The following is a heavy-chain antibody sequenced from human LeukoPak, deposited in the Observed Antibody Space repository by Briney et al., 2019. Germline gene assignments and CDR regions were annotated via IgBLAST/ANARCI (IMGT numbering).Heavy chain of an antibody. CDR2: IWYDGSNK. CDR3: AKSPFESNYYFDY. J-gene: IGHJ4*02. CDR1: GFTFSSYG. Sequence: VGSLRLSCAASGFTFSSYGIHWVRQAPGKGLEWVAVIWYDGSNKYYADSVKGRFTISRDNSKNTLYLQMNSLRAEDTAVYYCAKSPFESNYYFDYWGQGTLVTVSS. V-gene: IGHV3-33*06. D-gene: IGHD4/OR15-4a*01.